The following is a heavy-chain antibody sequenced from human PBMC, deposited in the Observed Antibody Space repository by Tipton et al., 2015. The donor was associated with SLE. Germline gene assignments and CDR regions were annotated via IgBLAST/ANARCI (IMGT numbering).Heavy chain of an antibody. Sequence: LSLTCAASGFTFDDYAMHWVRQAPGKGLEWVSGISWNSGSIGYADSVKGRFTISRDNSKNTLYLQMNSLRAEDTAVYYCARGLGALNWGQGTLVTVSS. CDR3: ARGLGALN. CDR2: ISWNSGSI. CDR1: GFTFDDYA. V-gene: IGHV3-9*01. J-gene: IGHJ4*02. D-gene: IGHD3-16*01.